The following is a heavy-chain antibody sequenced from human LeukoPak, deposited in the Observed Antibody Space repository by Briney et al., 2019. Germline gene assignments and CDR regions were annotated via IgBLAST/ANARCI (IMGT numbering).Heavy chain of an antibody. CDR1: GFVFGDSP. CDR3: TSLTTKTP. Sequence: PGGSLRLSCAGSGFVFGDSPLHWVRQASGKGLEWVALIRTKSNNFATAYAASLRGRFTVSRDDSRKMAYLQMDSLRTEDTAVYYCTSLTTKTPWGLGTLVTVSS. V-gene: IGHV3-73*01. J-gene: IGHJ5*02. D-gene: IGHD4/OR15-4a*01. CDR2: IRTKSNNFAT.